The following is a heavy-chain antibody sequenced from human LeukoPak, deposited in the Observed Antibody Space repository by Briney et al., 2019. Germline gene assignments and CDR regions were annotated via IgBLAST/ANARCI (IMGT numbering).Heavy chain of an antibody. Sequence: GGSLRLSCAGSGFTFSDYYMSWLRQAPGKGRKWVSYISNSGSNIYYADSVKGRFTISRDNAKNSLYLQMNSLRAEYMAVYYCAREIAVAGTGGDYWGQGTLVTVSS. CDR1: GFTFSDYY. D-gene: IGHD6-19*01. V-gene: IGHV3-11*01. J-gene: IGHJ4*02. CDR3: AREIAVAGTGGDY. CDR2: ISNSGSNI.